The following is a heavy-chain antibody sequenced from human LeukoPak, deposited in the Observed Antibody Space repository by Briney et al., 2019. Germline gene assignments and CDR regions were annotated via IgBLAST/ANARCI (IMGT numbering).Heavy chain of an antibody. J-gene: IGHJ5*02. CDR3: AKTSGYSSGPNWFDP. D-gene: IGHD6-19*01. CDR1: GYSFTSYD. CDR2: MNPNSGNT. Sequence: GASVKVSCKASGYSFTSYDINWVRQATGQGLEWMGWMNPNSGNTGYAQKFQGRVTMTRDTSISTAYMELSSLTSEDTAVYYCAKTSGYSSGPNWFDPWAREPWSPSPQ. V-gene: IGHV1-8*01.